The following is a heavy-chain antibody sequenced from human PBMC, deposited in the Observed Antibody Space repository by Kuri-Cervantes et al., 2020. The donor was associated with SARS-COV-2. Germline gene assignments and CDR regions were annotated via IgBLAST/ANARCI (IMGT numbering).Heavy chain of an antibody. D-gene: IGHD3-3*01. CDR2: IYYSGST. Sequence: ESLKISCTVSGGSISSSSYYWGWIRQPPGKGLEWIGSIYYSGSTNYNPSLKSRVTISVDTSKNQFSLKLSSVTAADTAVYYCARERYDFWSGYYRWFDPWGQGTLVTVSS. CDR3: ARERYDFWSGYYRWFDP. V-gene: IGHV4-39*07. J-gene: IGHJ5*02. CDR1: GGSISSSSYY.